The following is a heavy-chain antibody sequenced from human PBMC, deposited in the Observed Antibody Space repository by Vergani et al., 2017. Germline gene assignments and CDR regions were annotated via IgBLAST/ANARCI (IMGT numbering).Heavy chain of an antibody. D-gene: IGHD2/OR15-2a*01. CDR3: VREGSYCGTTTCRNPSYVYYYHMDV. CDR2: IYYDGSKK. J-gene: IGHJ6*03. CDR1: GFTFSTYA. Sequence: QVQLVESGGGVVQPGRSLRLSCTSSGFTFSTYAMHCVRQAPGKGLECVAIIYYDGSKKYYADSVKGRFTISRDNSRNTLDLLMSSLRAEDTAIYYCVREGSYCGTTTCRNPSYVYYYHMDVWGEGTTVTVSS. V-gene: IGHV3-33*01.